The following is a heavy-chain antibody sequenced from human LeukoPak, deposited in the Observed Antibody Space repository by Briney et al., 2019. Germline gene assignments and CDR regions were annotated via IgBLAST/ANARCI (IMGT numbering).Heavy chain of an antibody. J-gene: IGHJ4*02. CDR2: IYYSGST. V-gene: IGHV4-59*08. CDR3: ARGGDILTGYYRFDY. Sequence: PSETLSLTCTVPGGPINSYYWSWIRQPPGKGLEWIGYIYYSGSTNYNPSLKSRVTISVDTSKNQFSLKLSSVTAADTAVYYCARGGDILTGYYRFDYWGQGTLVTVSS. CDR1: GGPINSYY. D-gene: IGHD3-9*01.